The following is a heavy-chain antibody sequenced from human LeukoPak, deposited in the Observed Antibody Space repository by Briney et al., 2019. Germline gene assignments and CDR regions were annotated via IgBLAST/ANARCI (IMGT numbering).Heavy chain of an antibody. CDR2: IYYSGGT. CDR3: ARNESILGTTGLNDFFDD. Sequence: PSETLSLTCTVSGGSISRIIDYWGWIRQPPGKGLEWIGSIYYSGGTFYNPSLKSRVTISVGTSKNQFSLKLSSVTAADTAIYYCARNESILGTTGLNDFFDDWGLGTLVTVSS. V-gene: IGHV4-39*01. CDR1: GGSISRIIDY. D-gene: IGHD1-26*01. J-gene: IGHJ4*02.